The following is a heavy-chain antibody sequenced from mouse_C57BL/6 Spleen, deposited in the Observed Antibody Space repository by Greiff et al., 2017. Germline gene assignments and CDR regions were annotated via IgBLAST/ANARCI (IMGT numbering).Heavy chain of an antibody. CDR3: ARDDGGGFAY. CDR2: IHPNSGST. D-gene: IGHD2-12*01. CDR1: GYTFTSYW. Sequence: VQLQQSGAELVKPGASVKLSCKASGYTFTSYWMHWVKQRPGQGLEWIGMIHPNSGSTNYNEKFKSKATLTVDKSSSTAYMQLSSLTSEDSAVYYCARDDGGGFAYWGQGTLVTVSA. J-gene: IGHJ3*01. V-gene: IGHV1-64*01.